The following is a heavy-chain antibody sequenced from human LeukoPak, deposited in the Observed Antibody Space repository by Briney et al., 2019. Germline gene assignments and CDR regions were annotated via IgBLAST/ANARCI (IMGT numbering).Heavy chain of an antibody. V-gene: IGHV4-59*12. CDR3: ARRPVYSSSWYPQYFQH. CDR2: IYYSGST. Sequence: SETLSLTCTVSGGSISNYYWSWIRQPPGKGLEWIGYIYYSGSTNYNPSLKSRVTISVDTSKNQFSLKLSSVTAADTAVYYCARRPVYSSSWYPQYFQHWGQGTLVTVSS. CDR1: GGSISNYY. D-gene: IGHD6-13*01. J-gene: IGHJ1*01.